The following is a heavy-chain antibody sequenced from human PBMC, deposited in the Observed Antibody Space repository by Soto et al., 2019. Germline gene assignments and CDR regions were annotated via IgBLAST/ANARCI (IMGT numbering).Heavy chain of an antibody. CDR1: GYTFTSYG. V-gene: IGHV1-18*01. Sequence: QVQLVQSGAEVKKPGASVKVSCKASGYTFTSYGISWVRQAPGQGLEWMGWISAYNGNTNYAQKLQGRVTMTTDTSRSKAYMELRSLRSDDTAVYYCGRWSSSSVQGYFDYWGQGTLVTVSS. J-gene: IGHJ4*02. CDR3: GRWSSSSVQGYFDY. D-gene: IGHD6-13*01. CDR2: ISAYNGNT.